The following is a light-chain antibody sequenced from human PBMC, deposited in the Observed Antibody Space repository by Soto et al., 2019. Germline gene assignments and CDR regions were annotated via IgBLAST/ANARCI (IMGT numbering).Light chain of an antibody. J-gene: IGKJ1*01. V-gene: IGKV3-11*01. Sequence: EIVLTQSPATLSLSPGERATLSCRASQSVSSYLAWYQQKPGQHPRRLIYDASNRATGLPARFSGSGSGTAFTLLISSLEDEDVVAYYCQQRCNCALWTFGQGTKVEIK. CDR2: DAS. CDR1: QSVSSY. CDR3: QQRCNCALWT.